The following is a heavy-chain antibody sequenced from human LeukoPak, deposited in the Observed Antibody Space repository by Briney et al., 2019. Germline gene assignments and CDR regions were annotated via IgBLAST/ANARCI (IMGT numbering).Heavy chain of an antibody. Sequence: SETLSLTCTVSGGSISSYYWSWIRQPPGKGLEWIGYIYYSGSTNYNPSLKSRVTISVDTSKNQFSLKLSSVTAADTPVYYCARVHSSWYVNWFDPWGQGTLVTVSS. CDR3: ARVHSSWYVNWFDP. J-gene: IGHJ5*02. V-gene: IGHV4-59*01. CDR2: IYYSGST. CDR1: GGSISSYY. D-gene: IGHD6-13*01.